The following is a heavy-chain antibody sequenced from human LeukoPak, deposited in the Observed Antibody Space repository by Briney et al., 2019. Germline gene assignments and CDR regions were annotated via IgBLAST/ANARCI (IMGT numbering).Heavy chain of an antibody. J-gene: IGHJ6*03. D-gene: IGHD3-10*01. CDR1: GGSISDYY. CDR2: IYYSGST. CDR3: ARKYSYYYGSGSRLYYYYMDV. Sequence: SETLSLTCSVSGGSISDYYWGWIRQPPGKGLEWIGRIYYSGSTYYNPSLKSRVTISVDTSKNQFSLKLSSVTAADTAVYYCARKYSYYYGSGSRLYYYYMDVWGKGTTVTVSS. V-gene: IGHV4-39*01.